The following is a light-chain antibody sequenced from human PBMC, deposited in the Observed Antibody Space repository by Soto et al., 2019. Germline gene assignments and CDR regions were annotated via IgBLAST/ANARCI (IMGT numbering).Light chain of an antibody. Sequence: EVVLTQSPGTLSLSPGERATLSCRASQSINGNFLVWYQQKLGQAPRLLIYGASTRATGIPARFSGSGSGTEFTLTISSLQSEDFAVYYCQQYNNWPPTFGQGTKVDIK. CDR1: QSINGN. V-gene: IGKV3D-15*01. J-gene: IGKJ1*01. CDR3: QQYNNWPPT. CDR2: GAS.